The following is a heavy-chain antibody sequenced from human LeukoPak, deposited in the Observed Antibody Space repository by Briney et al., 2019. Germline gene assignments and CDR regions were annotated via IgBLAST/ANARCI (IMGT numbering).Heavy chain of an antibody. J-gene: IGHJ4*02. Sequence: TPSETPSLTCTVSGDSISSYYWSWIRQPPGKGLEWIGYIYYRGSVNYNPSLKNRVTISIDTSKNQFSLKLSSVTAADTAVYYCARDPYYWGQGTLVTVSS. CDR2: IYYRGSV. CDR1: GDSISSYY. V-gene: IGHV4-59*01. CDR3: ARDPYY.